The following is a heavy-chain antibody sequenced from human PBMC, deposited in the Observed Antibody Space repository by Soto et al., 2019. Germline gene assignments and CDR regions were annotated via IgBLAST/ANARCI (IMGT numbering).Heavy chain of an antibody. CDR2: INPNSGGT. J-gene: IGHJ6*02. CDR3: AVLRYFDRLFPAYYYYGMDV. V-gene: IGHV1-2*02. Sequence: ASVKASCKASGYTFTGYYRHWLRQAPGQGLEWMGWINPNSGGTNYEQKFQGRVTMTRDTSISTAYMELSRMRSDDTAVYYCAVLRYFDRLFPAYYYYGMDVWGQGTTVTLSS. D-gene: IGHD3-9*01. CDR1: GYTFTGYY.